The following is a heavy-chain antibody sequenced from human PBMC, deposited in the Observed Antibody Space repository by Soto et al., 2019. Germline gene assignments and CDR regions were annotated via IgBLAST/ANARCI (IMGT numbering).Heavy chain of an antibody. J-gene: IGHJ4*02. CDR1: GFNFRTYN. CDR3: TRAMAVGSTSLDY. V-gene: IGHV3-48*02. D-gene: IGHD2-2*01. CDR2: ISTQSTTI. Sequence: PGGSLRLSCAASGFNFRTYNMNWVRQIPGKGLEWISYISTQSTTIFYADSVRGRFTISRDNARNSLHLHMVSLRDEDTAVYFCTRAMAVGSTSLDYWGQGTLVTVSS.